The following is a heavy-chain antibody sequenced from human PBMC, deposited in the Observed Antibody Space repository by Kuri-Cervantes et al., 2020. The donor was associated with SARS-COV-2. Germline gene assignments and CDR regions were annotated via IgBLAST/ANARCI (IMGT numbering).Heavy chain of an antibody. CDR2: ISDTGGRT. V-gene: IGHV3-23*01. Sequence: GGSLRLSCAVSGFTFSAYAMSWVRQAPGKWLEWVSSISDTGGRTDYADSVKGRFTISRDNSKNTLYLQVSSLRAEDSAVYYCAKHVRIVGASGGDYWGQGALVTVSS. D-gene: IGHD1-26*01. CDR3: AKHVRIVGASGGDY. J-gene: IGHJ4*02. CDR1: GFTFSAYA.